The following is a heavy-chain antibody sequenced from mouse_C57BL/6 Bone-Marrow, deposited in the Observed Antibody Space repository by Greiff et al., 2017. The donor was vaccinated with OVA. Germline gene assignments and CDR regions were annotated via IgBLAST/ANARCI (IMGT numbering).Heavy chain of an antibody. J-gene: IGHJ2*01. Sequence: LVESGPELVKPGASVKISCTASGYTFTDYYINWVKQRPGQGLEWIGWIYPGSGNTKYNEKFKGKATLTVDTSSSTAYMQLSSLTSEDSAVYVCARGDWDYFDYWGQGTTLTVSS. V-gene: IGHV1-84*01. CDR2: IYPGSGNT. CDR3: ARGDWDYFDY. CDR1: GYTFTDYY. D-gene: IGHD4-1*01.